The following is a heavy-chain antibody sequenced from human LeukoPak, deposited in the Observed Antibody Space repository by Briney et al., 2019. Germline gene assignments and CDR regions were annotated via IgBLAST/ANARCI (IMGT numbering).Heavy chain of an antibody. J-gene: IGHJ4*02. CDR3: ARARRLGKDIRY. CDR1: GYSISNGYY. Sequence: PSETLSLTCTDSGYSISNGYYWSWIRQPPGKGLEWIGEINHSGSTNYNPSLKSRVTISVDTSKNQFSLKLSSVTAADTAVYYCARARRLGKDIRYWGQGTLVSVSS. V-gene: IGHV4-34*01. CDR2: INHSGST.